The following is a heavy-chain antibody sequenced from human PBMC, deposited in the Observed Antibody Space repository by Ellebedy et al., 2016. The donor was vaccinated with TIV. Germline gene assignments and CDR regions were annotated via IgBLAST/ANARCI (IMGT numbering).Heavy chain of an antibody. D-gene: IGHD5-18*01. CDR2: IIPIFGTA. CDR1: GGTLSSYA. J-gene: IGHJ4*02. V-gene: IGHV1-69*13. Sequence: SVKVSCXASGGTLSSYAISWVRQAPGQGLEWMGGIIPIFGTANYAQKFQGRVTITADESTSTAYMELSSLRSEDTAVYYCARGGYSYGYDYWGQGTLVTVSS. CDR3: ARGGYSYGYDY.